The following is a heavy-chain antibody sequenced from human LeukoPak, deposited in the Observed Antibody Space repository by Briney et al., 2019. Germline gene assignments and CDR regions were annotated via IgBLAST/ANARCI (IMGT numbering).Heavy chain of an antibody. CDR3: AKDLSYQLLFIPNGMDV. V-gene: IGHV3-43*02. CDR2: ISGDGGST. CDR1: GFTFDDYA. Sequence: GGSLRLSCAASGFTFDDYAMHWVRQAPGKSLEWVSLISGDGGSTYYADSVKGRFTISRDNSKNSLYLQMNSLRTEDTALYYCAKDLSYQLLFIPNGMDVWGQGTTVTVSS. J-gene: IGHJ6*02. D-gene: IGHD2-2*01.